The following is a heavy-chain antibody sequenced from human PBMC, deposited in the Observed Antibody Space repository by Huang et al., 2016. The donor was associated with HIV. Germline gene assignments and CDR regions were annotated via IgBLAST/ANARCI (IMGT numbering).Heavy chain of an antibody. CDR2: IIPTLGTA. Sequence: QVQLVQSGAEVKKPGSSVKVSCKASGGSFRNFAIGWVRQAPGQGLEWMGGIIPTLGTANYAQKFQGRVTMIADESTSTDYMELSSLRSEDTAVYYCATVDYYDTSGPQRGYFDNWGQGTLVTVSS. CDR1: GGSFRNFA. J-gene: IGHJ4*02. CDR3: ATVDYYDTSGPQRGYFDN. V-gene: IGHV1-69*01. D-gene: IGHD3-22*01.